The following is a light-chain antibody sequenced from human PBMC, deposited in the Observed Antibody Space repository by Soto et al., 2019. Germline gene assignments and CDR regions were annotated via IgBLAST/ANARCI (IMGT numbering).Light chain of an antibody. J-gene: IGKJ5*01. V-gene: IGKV3-11*01. CDR2: DAS. Sequence: VVLTQSPATLSVSPGERYTLSCRASQVIKNYLAWFQQKPGQSPRLLIYDASNRATGITVRFSGSGSGTDFTLTISSLEPEDLAVYYCQQRSNWPITFGQGTRLEIK. CDR1: QVIKNY. CDR3: QQRSNWPIT.